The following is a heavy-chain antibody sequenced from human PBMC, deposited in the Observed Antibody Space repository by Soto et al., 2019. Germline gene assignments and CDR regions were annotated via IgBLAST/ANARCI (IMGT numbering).Heavy chain of an antibody. CDR1: GGTLSSYA. D-gene: IGHD3-3*02. J-gene: IGHJ6*02. CDR3: ARNGLTFLEPHYGIDV. CDR2: IIPIFGTA. V-gene: IGHV1-69*06. Sequence: GASVKVSCRASGGTLSSYAISWVRQAPGQGLEWMGGIIPIFGTANYAQKFRGRVTITADKSTSTAYMELSSLRSEDTAVYYCARNGLTFLEPHYGIDVLGQGTTVTVSS.